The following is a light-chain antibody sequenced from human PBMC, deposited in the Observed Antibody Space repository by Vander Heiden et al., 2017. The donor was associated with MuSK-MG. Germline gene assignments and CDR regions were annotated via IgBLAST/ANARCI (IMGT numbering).Light chain of an antibody. CDR1: SSDVGDYNY. CDR2: DVS. Sequence: QSALTPSASVSGSPGPSITISCTGTSSDVGDYNYVSWYQQRPGKVPRLVIYDVSSRPSGVSNRFSGSKSGNTASLTISGLQADDEADYYCASFSVTTTVVFGGGTKVTVL. V-gene: IGLV2-14*03. J-gene: IGLJ2*01. CDR3: ASFSVTTTVV.